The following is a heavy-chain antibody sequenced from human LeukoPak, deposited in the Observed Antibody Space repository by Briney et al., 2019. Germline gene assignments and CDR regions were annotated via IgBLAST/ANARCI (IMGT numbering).Heavy chain of an antibody. CDR2: ISYDGSNK. CDR3: ARGCSSTSCYRLLGPSDY. CDR1: GFTFSSYA. J-gene: IGHJ4*02. Sequence: GGSLRHSCAASGFTFSSYAMHWVRQAPGKGLEWVAVISYDGSNKYYADSVKGRFTISRDNSKNTLYLQMNSLRAEDTAVYYCARGCSSTSCYRLLGPSDYWGQGTLVTVSS. D-gene: IGHD2-2*01. V-gene: IGHV3-30-3*01.